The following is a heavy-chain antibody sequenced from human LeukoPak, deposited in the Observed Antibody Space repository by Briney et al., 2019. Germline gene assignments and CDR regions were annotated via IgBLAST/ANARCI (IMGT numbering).Heavy chain of an antibody. V-gene: IGHV1-18*01. CDR1: GYTFTSYG. J-gene: IGHJ3*02. D-gene: IGHD2-2*01. CDR2: ISAYNGNT. CDR3: ARDYQPLTTFQDAFDI. Sequence: ASVKVSCKASGYTFTSYGISWVRQAPGQGLEWMGWISAYNGNTNYAQKLQGRVTMTTDTSTSTAYMELRSLGSDDTAVYYCARDYQPLTTFQDAFDIWGQGTMVTVSS.